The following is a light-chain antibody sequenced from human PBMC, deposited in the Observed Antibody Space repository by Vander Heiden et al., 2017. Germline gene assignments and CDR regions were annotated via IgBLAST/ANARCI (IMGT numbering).Light chain of an antibody. Sequence: QAVFTQVPSRPASPGETLTLTCGSSTEAVTSGHYPYLFQQKPGQVLRTLIYDTRNTHAWTPARFSGSLLGGKAALTLSGAQPDDEADYYCLLSYNNIQVFGGGTKLTVL. CDR3: LLSYNNIQV. CDR2: DTR. J-gene: IGLJ2*01. V-gene: IGLV7-46*01. CDR1: TEAVTSGHY.